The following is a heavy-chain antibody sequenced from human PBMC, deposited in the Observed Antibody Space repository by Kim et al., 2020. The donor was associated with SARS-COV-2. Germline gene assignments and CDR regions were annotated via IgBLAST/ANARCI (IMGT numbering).Heavy chain of an antibody. Sequence: GGSLRLSCAASGFTFSSHAMSWVRLAPGKGLEWVSAITGSATSTFYADSVKGRFTISRDNFQNTLSLEMNSLRAEDTAVYYCAQGIRSARLTGFEDLYYYGMDVWGQGTTVTVSS. D-gene: IGHD3-9*01. CDR3: AQGIRSARLTGFEDLYYYGMDV. V-gene: IGHV3-23*01. J-gene: IGHJ6*02. CDR2: ITGSATST. CDR1: GFTFSSHA.